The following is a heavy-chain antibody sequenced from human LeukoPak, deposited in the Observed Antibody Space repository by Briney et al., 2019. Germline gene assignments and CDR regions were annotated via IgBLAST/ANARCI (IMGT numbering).Heavy chain of an antibody. CDR3: ARDYNWNYEEMYYYYGMDV. CDR1: GYTFTSYG. D-gene: IGHD1-7*01. V-gene: IGHV1-18*01. CDR2: ISAYNGNT. Sequence: ASVKVSCKASGYTFTSYGISWVRQAPGQGLEWMGWISAYNGNTNYAQKLQGRVTMTTDTSTGTAYMELRSLRSDDTAVYYCARDYNWNYEEMYYYYGMDVWGQGTTVTVSS. J-gene: IGHJ6*02.